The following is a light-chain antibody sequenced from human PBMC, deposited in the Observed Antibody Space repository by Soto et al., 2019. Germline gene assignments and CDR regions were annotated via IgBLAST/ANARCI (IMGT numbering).Light chain of an antibody. CDR2: GAT. CDR3: QQYNNWPLT. CDR1: QSISNN. V-gene: IGKV3-15*01. Sequence: ETVMTQSPATLSVSPGERATLSCRAGQSISNNLAWYQQNPGQAPRLLLYGATTRATGIPSRFSGSGSGTEFTLTISSLQSEDFAVYYCQQYNNWPLTFGGGTKVEIK. J-gene: IGKJ4*01.